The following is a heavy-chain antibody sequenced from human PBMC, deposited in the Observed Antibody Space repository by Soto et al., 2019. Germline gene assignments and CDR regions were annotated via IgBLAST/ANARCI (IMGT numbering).Heavy chain of an antibody. CDR3: ARGSLRYFDWLNWFDP. J-gene: IGHJ5*02. Sequence: SETLSLTCAVYGGSFSGYYWSWIRQPPGKGLEWIGEINHSGSTNYNPSLKSRVTISVDTSKNQFSLKLSFVTAADTAVYYCARGSLRYFDWLNWFDPWGQGTLVTVSS. D-gene: IGHD3-9*01. CDR2: INHSGST. CDR1: GGSFSGYY. V-gene: IGHV4-34*01.